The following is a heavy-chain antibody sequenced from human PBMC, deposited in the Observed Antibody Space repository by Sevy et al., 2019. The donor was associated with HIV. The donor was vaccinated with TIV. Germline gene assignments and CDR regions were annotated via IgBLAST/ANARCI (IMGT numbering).Heavy chain of an antibody. CDR1: GGTFSSYA. J-gene: IGHJ4*02. Sequence: ASVKVSCKASGGTFSSYAISWVRQAPGQGLEWMGGIIPIFGTANYAQKFQGRVTITADESTSTAYMELSSLRSEDTAVYYCARGVRWAPQYYFDYWGQGTLVTVSS. D-gene: IGHD1-26*01. V-gene: IGHV1-69*13. CDR3: ARGVRWAPQYYFDY. CDR2: IIPIFGTA.